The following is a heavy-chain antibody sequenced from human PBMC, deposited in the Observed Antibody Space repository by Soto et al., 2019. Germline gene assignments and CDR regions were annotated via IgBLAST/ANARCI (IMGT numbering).Heavy chain of an antibody. J-gene: IGHJ5*02. D-gene: IGHD6-25*01. CDR2: IYFTGNT. Sequence: NPSETLSLTCTASGGSSTSSSHFWGWVRQPPGKGLEWIGTIYFTGNTYYTPSLKSRLTMSIDTSKNEFSLRLNSVTAADTAVYYCAGQTFTIAAASYGRSNWFDPWGPGTLVTVSS. V-gene: IGHV4-39*01. CDR1: GGSSTSSSHF. CDR3: AGQTFTIAAASYGRSNWFDP.